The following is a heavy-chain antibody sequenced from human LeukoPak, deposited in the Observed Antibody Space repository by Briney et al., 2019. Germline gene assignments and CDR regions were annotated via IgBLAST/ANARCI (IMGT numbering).Heavy chain of an antibody. Sequence: NAGWSLRLSCAASGFTFSSYSMNWVRQAPGKGLEGVSSISSSSSYIYYADSVKGRFTISRDNAKNSLYLQMNSLRAEDTAVYYCARDLGSYSAYFDYWGQGTLVTVSS. V-gene: IGHV3-21*01. J-gene: IGHJ4*02. CDR3: ARDLGSYSAYFDY. CDR2: ISSSSSYI. CDR1: GFTFSSYS. D-gene: IGHD1-26*01.